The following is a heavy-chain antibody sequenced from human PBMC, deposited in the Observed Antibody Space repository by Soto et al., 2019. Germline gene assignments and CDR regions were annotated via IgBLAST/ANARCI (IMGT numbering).Heavy chain of an antibody. J-gene: IGHJ4*02. CDR2: ISSSGSYI. Sequence: GSLRLSCAASGFTFSSYSMNWVRQAPGKGLEWVSSISSSGSYIYYADSVKGRFTISRDNAKNSLYLQMDSLRAEDTAVYYCARDRSYYRNYFDYWGQGTLVTVSS. CDR3: ARDRSYYRNYFDY. V-gene: IGHV3-21*01. D-gene: IGHD1-26*01. CDR1: GFTFSSYS.